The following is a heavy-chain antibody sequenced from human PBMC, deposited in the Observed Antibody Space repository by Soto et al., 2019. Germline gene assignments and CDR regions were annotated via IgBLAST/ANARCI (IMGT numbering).Heavy chain of an antibody. CDR3: ARLRWNWNDGLNGMDV. J-gene: IGHJ6*02. CDR1: GFTVSSNY. D-gene: IGHD1-1*01. V-gene: IGHV3-53*02. CDR2: IYSGGST. Sequence: EVQLVETGGGLIQPGGSLRLSCAASGFTVSSNYMSWVRQAPGKGLEWVSVIYSGGSTYYADSVKGRFTISRDNSKNTLYLQMNSLRAEDTAVYYCARLRWNWNDGLNGMDVWGQGTTVTVSS.